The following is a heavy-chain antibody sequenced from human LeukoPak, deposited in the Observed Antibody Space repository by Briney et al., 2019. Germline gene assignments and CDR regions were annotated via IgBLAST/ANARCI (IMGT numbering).Heavy chain of an antibody. J-gene: IGHJ4*02. D-gene: IGHD4-23*01. CDR1: GFTFSSYA. V-gene: IGHV3-23*01. CDR2: ISGSGGGT. Sequence: GGSLRLSCAASGFTFSSYAMSWVRQAPGKGLEWVSVISGSGGGTYYADFVKGRFTVSRDNSKNTLFLQMNSLRAEDTAVYYCATGLSENLRWYFGYWGQGTLVTVSS. CDR3: ATGLSENLRWYFGY.